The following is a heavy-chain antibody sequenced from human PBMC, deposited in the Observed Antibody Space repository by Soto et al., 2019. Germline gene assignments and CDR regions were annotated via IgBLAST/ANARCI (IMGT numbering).Heavy chain of an antibody. Sequence: SETLSLTCTVSGGSISSGGYYWSWIRQHPGKGLEWIGYIYYSGSTYYNPSLKSRVTISVDTSKNQFSLKLSSVTAADTAVYYCARVGNCSGGSCSIDYWGQGTLVTVSS. V-gene: IGHV4-31*03. J-gene: IGHJ4*02. CDR1: GGSISSGGYY. CDR2: IYYSGST. CDR3: ARVGNCSGGSCSIDY. D-gene: IGHD2-15*01.